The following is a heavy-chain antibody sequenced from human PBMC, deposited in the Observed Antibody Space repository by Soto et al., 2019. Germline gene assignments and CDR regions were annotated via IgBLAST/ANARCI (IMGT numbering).Heavy chain of an antibody. Sequence: PSETLSLTCTVSGGSISSGGYYWSWIRQHPGKGLEWIGYIYYSGSTYYNPSLKSRVTISVDTSKNQFSLKLSSVTAADTAVYYCARLGYYYDTSIAYYFDYWGQGTLVTVSS. CDR3: ARLGYYYDTSIAYYFDY. CDR1: GGSISSGGYY. V-gene: IGHV4-31*03. D-gene: IGHD3-22*01. CDR2: IYYSGST. J-gene: IGHJ4*02.